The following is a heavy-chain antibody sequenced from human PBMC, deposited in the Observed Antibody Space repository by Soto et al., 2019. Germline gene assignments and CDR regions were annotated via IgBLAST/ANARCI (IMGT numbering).Heavy chain of an antibody. V-gene: IGHV5-51*01. CDR2: VYPNDARV. CDR3: ARGNVENWFGP. CDR1: GYILKNYW. Sequence: GECLQSSCKASGYILKNYWIGWVRQMPGKGLEWMGIVYPNDARVKYKPSVQGQVTMSVDRSISTAYLQWSSLSASDTAVYFGARGNVENWFGPWGQGTPVTVSS. J-gene: IGHJ5*02.